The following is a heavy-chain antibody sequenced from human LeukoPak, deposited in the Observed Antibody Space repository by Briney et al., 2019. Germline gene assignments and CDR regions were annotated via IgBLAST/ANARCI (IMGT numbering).Heavy chain of an antibody. D-gene: IGHD2-2*01. J-gene: IGHJ4*02. CDR2: IKQDGSEK. Sequence: PGGSLRLSCAASEFTFSNYWMSWVRQAPGKGLEWVANIKQDGSEKYYVDSVKGRFTISRDNAKNSLFLQMNSLRAEDTAVYYCARVGSRYCSVTSCHVDYWGQGTLVTVSS. V-gene: IGHV3-7*01. CDR3: ARVGSRYCSVTSCHVDY. CDR1: EFTFSNYW.